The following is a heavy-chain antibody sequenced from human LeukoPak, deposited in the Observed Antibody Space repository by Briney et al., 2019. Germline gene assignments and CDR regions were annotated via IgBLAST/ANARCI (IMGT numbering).Heavy chain of an antibody. Sequence: SVKVSCKASGGTFSSYAISWVRQAPGQGLEWMGGIIPIFGTANYAQKFQGRVTITADESTSTAYMELSSLRAEDTALYYCARDILAYGSGPSGYFDLWGRGTLVTVSS. V-gene: IGHV1-69*13. J-gene: IGHJ2*01. D-gene: IGHD3-10*01. CDR3: ARDILAYGSGPSGYFDL. CDR2: IIPIFGTA. CDR1: GGTFSSYA.